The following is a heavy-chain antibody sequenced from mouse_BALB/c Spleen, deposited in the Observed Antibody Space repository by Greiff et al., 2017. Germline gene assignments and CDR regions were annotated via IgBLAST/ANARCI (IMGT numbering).Heavy chain of an antibody. J-gene: IGHJ3*01. CDR2: ISSGSSTI. CDR3: ARGGDYYGSSYAAY. D-gene: IGHD1-1*01. V-gene: IGHV5-17*02. CDR1: GFTFSSFG. Sequence: VQLKESGGGLVQPGGSRKLSCAASGFTFSSFGMHWVRQAPEKGLEWVAYISSGSSTIYYADTVKGRFTISRDNPKNTLFLQMTSLRSEDTAMYYCARGGDYYGSSYAAYWGQGTLVTVSA.